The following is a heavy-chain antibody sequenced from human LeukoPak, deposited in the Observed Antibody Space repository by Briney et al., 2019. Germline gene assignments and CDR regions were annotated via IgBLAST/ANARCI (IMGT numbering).Heavy chain of an antibody. CDR2: IYSDGTT. Sequence: PGGSLRLSCAASRFAVSSNFMSWVRQAPGKGLEWVSTIYSDGTTYYADSVKGRFTISRHNSKNTLYLQMNSLRAEDTAVYYCAKDRRDKSASGSPIDYWGQGTPVTVSA. CDR1: RFAVSSNF. J-gene: IGHJ4*02. D-gene: IGHD3-10*01. V-gene: IGHV3-53*04. CDR3: AKDRRDKSASGSPIDY.